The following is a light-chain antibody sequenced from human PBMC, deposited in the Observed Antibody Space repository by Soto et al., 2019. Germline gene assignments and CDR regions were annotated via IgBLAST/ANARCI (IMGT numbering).Light chain of an antibody. J-gene: IGKJ1*01. CDR2: RES. V-gene: IGKV3-20*01. Sequence: EIVLTQSPGTLSLSLGERATLSCRASQSVPGNYLAWLQQRPGQAPRLLIHRESTRATGIPDRFSGSGSGTDFTLTISRLEPEDFAVYYCQQYTSPPWTLGQGTKVETK. CDR1: QSVPGNY. CDR3: QQYTSPPWT.